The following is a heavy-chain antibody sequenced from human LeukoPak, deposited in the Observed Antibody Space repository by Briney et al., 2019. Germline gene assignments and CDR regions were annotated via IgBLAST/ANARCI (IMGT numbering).Heavy chain of an antibody. Sequence: PGGSLRLSCAASGFTFSSYGMHWVRRAPGKGLEWLGIIYYDGSNKYYADSVKGRFTISRDSSKNTVYLQMNSLRAEDTAVYYCAKDSGSSSWRDAFDIWGQGTMVTVSS. CDR1: GFTFSSYG. J-gene: IGHJ3*02. CDR2: IYYDGSNK. V-gene: IGHV3-33*06. D-gene: IGHD6-13*01. CDR3: AKDSGSSSWRDAFDI.